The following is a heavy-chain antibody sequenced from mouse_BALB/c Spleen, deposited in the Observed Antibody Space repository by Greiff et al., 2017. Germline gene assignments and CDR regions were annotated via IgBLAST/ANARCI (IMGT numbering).Heavy chain of an antibody. Sequence: VQLQQSGPGLVKPSQSLSLTCSVTGYSITSGYYWNWIRQFPGNKLEWMGYISYDGSNNYNPSLKNRISITRDTSKNQFSLKLNSVTTEDTATYYCAKGSNYYAMDYWGQGTSVTVSS. V-gene: IGHV3-6*02. CDR3: AKGSNYYAMDY. CDR2: ISYDGSN. CDR1: GYSITSGYY. J-gene: IGHJ4*01. D-gene: IGHD2-5*01.